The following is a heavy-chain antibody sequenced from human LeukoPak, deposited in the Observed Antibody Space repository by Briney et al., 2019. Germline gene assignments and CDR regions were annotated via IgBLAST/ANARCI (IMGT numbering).Heavy chain of an antibody. Sequence: SQTLSLTCTVSGGSISSGGYYWSWIRQHPGKGLEWIGYIYYSGSTYYNPSLKSRVTISVDTSKNQFSLKLSSVTAADTAMYYCARLLDGGNSVWFDPWGQGTPVTVSS. D-gene: IGHD4-23*01. CDR2: IYYSGST. CDR1: GGSISSGGYY. J-gene: IGHJ5*02. CDR3: ARLLDGGNSVWFDP. V-gene: IGHV4-31*03.